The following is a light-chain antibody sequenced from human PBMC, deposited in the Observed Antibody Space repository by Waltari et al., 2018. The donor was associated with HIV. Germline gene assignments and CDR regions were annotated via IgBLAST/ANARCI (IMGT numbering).Light chain of an antibody. Sequence: QSALTQPRSVSGSPGQSVTISCTGTNSDVGEYNYVSWYQQHPGQVPKLMIYDVNKRPSGVPDRFSGSKSGNTASLTISGLQAEDEADYYCCSYSGSYTYVVFGGGTKLTVL. V-gene: IGLV2-11*02. CDR2: DVN. CDR1: NSDVGEYNY. CDR3: CSYSGSYTYVV. J-gene: IGLJ2*01.